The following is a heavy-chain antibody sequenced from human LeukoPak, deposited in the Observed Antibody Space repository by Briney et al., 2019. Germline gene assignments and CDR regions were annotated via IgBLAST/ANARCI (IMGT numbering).Heavy chain of an antibody. J-gene: IGHJ5*02. D-gene: IGHD3-22*01. CDR1: GGSFSGYY. V-gene: IGHV4-34*01. CDR3: ARGEDYYDSSGYVFDP. Sequence: PSETLSLTCAVYGGSFSGYYWSWIRQPPGKGLEWIGEINHSGSTNYNPSLKSRVTISVDTSKNQFSLKLSSVTAADTAVYYCARGEDYYDSSGYVFDPWGQGTLVTVSS. CDR2: INHSGST.